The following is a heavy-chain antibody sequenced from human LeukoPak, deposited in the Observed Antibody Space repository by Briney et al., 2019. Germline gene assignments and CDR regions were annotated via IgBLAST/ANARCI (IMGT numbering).Heavy chain of an antibody. CDR2: IIPILGIA. J-gene: IGHJ4*02. CDR3: AFGSGWYFDY. V-gene: IGHV1-69*04. CDR1: GGTFSSYA. Sequence: SVKVSCKASGGTFSSYAISWVRQAPGQGLEWMGRIIPILGIANYTQKFQGRVTITADKSTSSAYMELSRLRSEDTAVYYCAFGSGWYFDYWGQGTLVTVSS. D-gene: IGHD6-19*01.